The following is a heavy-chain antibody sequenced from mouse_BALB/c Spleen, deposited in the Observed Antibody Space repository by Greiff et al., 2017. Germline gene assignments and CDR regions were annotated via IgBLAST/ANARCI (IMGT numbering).Heavy chain of an antibody. D-gene: IGHD1-1*01. J-gene: IGHJ1*01. V-gene: IGHV5-9-3*01. CDR3: ARRSLYGSSSLGYFDV. Sequence: EVQGVESGGGLVKPGGSLKLSCAASGFTFSSYAMSWVRETPEKRLEWVATISSGGSYTYYPDSVKGRFTISRDNAKNTLYLQMSSLRSEDTAMYYCARRSLYGSSSLGYFDVWGAGTTVTVSS. CDR1: GFTFSSYA. CDR2: ISSGGSYT.